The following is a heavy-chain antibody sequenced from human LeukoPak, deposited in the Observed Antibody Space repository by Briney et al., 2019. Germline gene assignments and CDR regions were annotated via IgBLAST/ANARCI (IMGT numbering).Heavy chain of an antibody. D-gene: IGHD5-18*01. V-gene: IGHV4-59*12. Sequence: PSETLSLTCTVSAGSISSYYWSWIRQPPGKGLEWIGYIYYSGSTNYNPSLKSRVTISVDTSKNQFSLKLSSVTAADTAVYYCARIVVGYSYGYGYYYYMDVWGKGTTVTISS. CDR1: AGSISSYY. J-gene: IGHJ6*03. CDR3: ARIVVGYSYGYGYYYYMDV. CDR2: IYYSGST.